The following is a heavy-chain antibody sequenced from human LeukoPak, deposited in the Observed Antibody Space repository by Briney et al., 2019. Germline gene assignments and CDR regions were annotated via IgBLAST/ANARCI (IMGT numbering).Heavy chain of an antibody. CDR2: INPNSGGT. V-gene: IGHV1-2*02. CDR1: GYTFTGYY. J-gene: IGHJ4*02. CDR3: ARVGGYYYDSSGYYYFDY. Sequence: ASVKVSCKASGYTFTGYYMHWVRQAPGQGLGWMGWINPNSGGTNYAQKFQGRVTMTRDTSISTAYMELSRLRSDDTAVYYCARVGGYYYDSSGYYYFDYWGQGTLVTVSS. D-gene: IGHD3-22*01.